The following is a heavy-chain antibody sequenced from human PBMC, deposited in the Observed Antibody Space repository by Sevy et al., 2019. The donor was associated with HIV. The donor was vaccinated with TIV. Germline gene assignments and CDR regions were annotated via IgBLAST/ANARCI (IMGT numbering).Heavy chain of an antibody. D-gene: IGHD3-22*01. CDR2: ISGSGRIT. Sequence: GGSLRLSCAASGFTFSSYAMSWVRQAPGKGLEWVSAISGSGRITYYADSVKGRFTISRDNSKNTLYLQMNSLRAEDPAVYYCAKEGQGEYYDSSGSFDYWGPGTLVTVSS. CDR1: GFTFSSYA. V-gene: IGHV3-23*01. J-gene: IGHJ4*02. CDR3: AKEGQGEYYDSSGSFDY.